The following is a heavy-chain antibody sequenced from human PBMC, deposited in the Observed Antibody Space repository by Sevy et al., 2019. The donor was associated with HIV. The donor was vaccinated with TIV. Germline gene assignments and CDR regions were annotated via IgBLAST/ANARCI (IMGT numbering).Heavy chain of an antibody. CDR1: GFTFSSYW. J-gene: IGHJ4*02. V-gene: IGHV3-7*01. D-gene: IGHD4-17*01. CDR3: ARDQGYGDYLFDY. Sequence: GGSLRLSCAASGFTFSSYWMSWVRQAPGKGLEWVANINQDGSEKHYGDSVKGRVTISRDSSKNSLFLQVHSLRVEDTAVYYCARDQGYGDYLFDYWGQGTLVTVSS. CDR2: INQDGSEK.